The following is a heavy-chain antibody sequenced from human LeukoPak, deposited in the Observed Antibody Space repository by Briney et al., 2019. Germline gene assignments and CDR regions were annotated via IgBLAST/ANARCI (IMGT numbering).Heavy chain of an antibody. Sequence: SSETVSLTCSLSGDSITTNSYWWGWIRQSPGKGLEWIVRIYSSGNKYYNPSLKSRATISPDTSKNQYSLRLTSVTAADTAVYYFARRGIWDLQIGNWFDPWGQGILVTVSS. J-gene: IGHJ5*02. D-gene: IGHD3-16*01. CDR3: ARRGIWDLQIGNWFDP. V-gene: IGHV4-39*01. CDR2: IYSSGNK. CDR1: GDSITTNSYW.